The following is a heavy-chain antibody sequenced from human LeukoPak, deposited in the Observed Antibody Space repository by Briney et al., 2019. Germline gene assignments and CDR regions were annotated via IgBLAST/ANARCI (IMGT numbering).Heavy chain of an antibody. D-gene: IGHD5-18*01. CDR2: IYYTGST. J-gene: IGHJ4*02. V-gene: IGHV4-59*07. Sequence: SDTLSLTCTVSSGSITGYYWSWIRQPPGEGLEWIGYIYYTGSTNYNPSLKSRVTMSLDTSKNHFSLQLSSVTAADTAVYYCARVRNSYGARDFDYWGQGILVNVSS. CDR3: ARVRNSYGARDFDY. CDR1: SGSITGYY.